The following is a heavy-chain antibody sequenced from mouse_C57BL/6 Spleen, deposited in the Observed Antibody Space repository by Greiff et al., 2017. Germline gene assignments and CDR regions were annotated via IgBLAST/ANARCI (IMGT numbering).Heavy chain of an antibody. Sequence: QVQLQQSGAELVKPGASVKLSCKASGYTFTSYWMHWVKQRPGQGLEWIGMIHPNSGSTNYNEKFKSKATLTVDKSSSTAYMQLSSLTSEDSAVYYCATSDYYGSSNYYAMDYWGQGTSVTVYS. CDR1: GYTFTSYW. J-gene: IGHJ4*01. CDR3: ATSDYYGSSNYYAMDY. D-gene: IGHD1-1*01. V-gene: IGHV1-64*01. CDR2: IHPNSGST.